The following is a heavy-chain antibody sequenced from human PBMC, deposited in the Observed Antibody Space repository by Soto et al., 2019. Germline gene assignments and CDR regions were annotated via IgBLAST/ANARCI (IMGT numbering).Heavy chain of an antibody. V-gene: IGHV3-23*01. CDR2: ISGSGGST. CDR1: GFTFSSYA. Sequence: GGSLRLSCAASGFTFSSYAMSWVRQAPGKGLEWVSAISGSGGSTYYADSVKGRFTISRDNSKNTLYLQMNSLRAEDTAVYYCAKEWVVPAAMNYYYYYGMDVWGQGTTVTVSS. D-gene: IGHD2-2*01. J-gene: IGHJ6*02. CDR3: AKEWVVPAAMNYYYYYGMDV.